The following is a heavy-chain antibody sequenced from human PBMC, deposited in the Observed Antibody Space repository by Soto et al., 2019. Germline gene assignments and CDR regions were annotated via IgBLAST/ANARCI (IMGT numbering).Heavy chain of an antibody. J-gene: IGHJ6*03. Sequence: GGSLRLSCAASGFTFSSYAMSWVRQAPGKGLEWVSAISGSGGSTYYADSVKGRFTISRDNSKNTLYLQMNSLRAEDTAVYYCAKRPRGAVVVAATLDYYHYMDVWGKGTTVTVSS. V-gene: IGHV3-23*01. CDR3: AKRPRGAVVVAATLDYYHYMDV. CDR2: ISGSGGST. CDR1: GFTFSSYA. D-gene: IGHD2-15*01.